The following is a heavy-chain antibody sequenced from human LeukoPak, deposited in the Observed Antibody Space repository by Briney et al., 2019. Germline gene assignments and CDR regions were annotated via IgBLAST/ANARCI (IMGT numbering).Heavy chain of an antibody. D-gene: IGHD3-10*01. J-gene: IGHJ4*02. V-gene: IGHV3-23*01. CDR3: AKGYYGSGSYGWFDY. Sequence: GGSLRLSCAASGFTFSSYAMSWVRQAPGKGLEWVSSISGSGGSTYYADSVKGRFTISRDNSKNTLFLHMNSLRAEDTAVYSCAKGYYGSGSYGWFDYWGQGTLVTVSS. CDR2: ISGSGGST. CDR1: GFTFSSYA.